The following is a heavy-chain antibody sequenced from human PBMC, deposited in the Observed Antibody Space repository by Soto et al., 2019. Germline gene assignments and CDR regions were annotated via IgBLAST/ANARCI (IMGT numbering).Heavy chain of an antibody. CDR1: GADINTYS. D-gene: IGHD6-6*01. CDR3: ARGSSSYYDYGMDV. CDR2: IYTSGST. Sequence: SETLSLTCSVSGADINTYSWTWIRQPAGKGLEWIGRIYTSGSTSYNPSLKSRVTMSVDTSTNQFSLRLTSVTAADTAVHFWARGSSSYYDYGMDVWGQGTTVTVSS. J-gene: IGHJ6*02. V-gene: IGHV4-4*07.